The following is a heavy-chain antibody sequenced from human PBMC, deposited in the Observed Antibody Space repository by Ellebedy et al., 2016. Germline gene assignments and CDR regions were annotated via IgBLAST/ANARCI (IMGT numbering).Heavy chain of an antibody. CDR1: GYTFTSSG. J-gene: IGHJ4*02. CDR2: ISTSNGDT. Sequence: ASVKVSCXASGYTFTSSGITWVRQAPGQGLEWMGWISTSNGDTNYAQKLQGRVTMITDPSTSTAYMELRSLRSDDTAVYYCARGNHYYDSSGYHDWGQGTLVTVSS. D-gene: IGHD3-22*01. CDR3: ARGNHYYDSSGYHD. V-gene: IGHV1-18*01.